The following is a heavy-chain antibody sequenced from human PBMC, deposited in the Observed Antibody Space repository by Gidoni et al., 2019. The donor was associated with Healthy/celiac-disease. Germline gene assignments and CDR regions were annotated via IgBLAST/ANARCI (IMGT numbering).Heavy chain of an antibody. Sequence: QVQLVQSGAEVKKPGASVKVSCTASGYTFTSDDINWVRQATGQGLEWMGWMNPNSGNTGYEQKLQGRVTMTRNTSISTAYMELSSLRSEDTAVYYCARTPGRANWFDPWGQGTLVTVSS. CDR2: MNPNSGNT. CDR3: ARTPGRANWFDP. D-gene: IGHD2-15*01. V-gene: IGHV1-8*01. J-gene: IGHJ5*02. CDR1: GYTFTSDD.